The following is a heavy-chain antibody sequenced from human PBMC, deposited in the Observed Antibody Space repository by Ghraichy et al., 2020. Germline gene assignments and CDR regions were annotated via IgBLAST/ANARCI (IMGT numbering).Heavy chain of an antibody. CDR2: IYYSGST. CDR1: GGSISSYY. V-gene: IGHV4-59*08. D-gene: IGHD3-10*01. J-gene: IGHJ5*02. Sequence: SETLSLTCTVSGGSISSYYWSWIRQPPGKGLEWIGYIYYSGSTNYNPSLKSRVTISVDTSKNQFSLKLSSVTAADTAVYYCVRHVIPPYMGLWFGEFFDPWGQGTLVTVSS. CDR3: VRHVIPPYMGLWFGEFFDP.